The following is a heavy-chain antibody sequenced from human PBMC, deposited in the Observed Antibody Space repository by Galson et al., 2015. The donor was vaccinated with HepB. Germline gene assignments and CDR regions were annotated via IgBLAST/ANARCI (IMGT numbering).Heavy chain of an antibody. Sequence: QSGAEVKKPGESLKISCKGSGYSFTSYWIGWVRQMPGKGLEWMGIIYPGDSDTRYSPSFQGQVTISADKSISTAYLQWSSLKASDTAMYYCARRYKSVGATYYYYGMDVWGQGTTVTVSS. V-gene: IGHV5-51*03. J-gene: IGHJ6*02. CDR2: IYPGDSDT. CDR3: ARRYKSVGATYYYYGMDV. CDR1: GYSFTSYW. D-gene: IGHD1-26*01.